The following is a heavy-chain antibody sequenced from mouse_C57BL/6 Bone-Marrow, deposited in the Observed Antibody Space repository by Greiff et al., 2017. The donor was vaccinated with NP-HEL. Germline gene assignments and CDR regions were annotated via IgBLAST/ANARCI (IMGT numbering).Heavy chain of an antibody. CDR3: ARLGYYYGSSHYFDY. CDR2: INSDGGST. D-gene: IGHD1-1*01. V-gene: IGHV5-2*03. CDR1: EYEFPSHD. Sequence: EVKVEESGGGLVQPGESLKLSCESNEYEFPSHDMSWVRKTPEKRLELVAAINSDGGSTYYPDTMERRFIISRDNTKKTLYLQMSSLRSEDTALYYCARLGYYYGSSHYFDYWGQGTTLTVSS. J-gene: IGHJ2*01.